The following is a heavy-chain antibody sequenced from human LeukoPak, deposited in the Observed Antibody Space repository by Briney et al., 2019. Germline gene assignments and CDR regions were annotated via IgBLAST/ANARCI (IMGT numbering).Heavy chain of an antibody. CDR2: ISYDGSYK. CDR3: AKNGAGTYCTNGVCYPDY. Sequence: GGSLRLSCAASGFSFNNYAMHWVRQAPGKGLEWVADISYDGSYKYYVDSVKGRFTISRDNSENTLYLQMNSLRAEDTALYYCAKNGAGTYCTNGVCYPDYWGQGTLVTVSS. D-gene: IGHD2-8*01. J-gene: IGHJ4*02. V-gene: IGHV3-30*18. CDR1: GFSFNNYA.